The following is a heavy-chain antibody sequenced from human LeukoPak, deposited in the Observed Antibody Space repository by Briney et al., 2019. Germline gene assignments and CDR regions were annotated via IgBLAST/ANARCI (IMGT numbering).Heavy chain of an antibody. J-gene: IGHJ4*02. Sequence: GGSLRLSCAASGFTVITNDMAWVRRAPGKGLEWVSVLYSDGNTKYADSVQGRFTISRDNSKNTLYLEMNSLSPDDTAVYYCARGVEPLAANTLAYWGQGTLVTVSS. V-gene: IGHV3-53*01. D-gene: IGHD1-14*01. CDR1: GFTVITND. CDR3: ARGVEPLAANTLAY. CDR2: LYSDGNT.